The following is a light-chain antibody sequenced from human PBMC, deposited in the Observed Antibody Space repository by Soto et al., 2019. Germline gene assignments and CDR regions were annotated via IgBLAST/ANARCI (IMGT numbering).Light chain of an antibody. CDR3: CSYAGSSTFV. V-gene: IGLV2-23*02. Sequence: QSALTQPASVSGSPGQSITISCTGTSSDFGSYNLVSWYQQHPGKAPKLRIYVVSKRPSGVSNRFSGSKSGNTASLTISGLQAEDEADYYCCSYAGSSTFVFGTGTKVTVL. CDR2: VVS. CDR1: SSDFGSYNL. J-gene: IGLJ1*01.